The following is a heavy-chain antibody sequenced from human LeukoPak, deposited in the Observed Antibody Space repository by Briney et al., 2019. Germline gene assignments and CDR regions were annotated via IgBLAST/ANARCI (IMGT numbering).Heavy chain of an antibody. Sequence: GASVKVSCKVSGYTLTELSMHWVRQAPGKGLEWMGGFDPEDGETIYAQKFQGRVTMTEDTSTDTAYMELSSLRSEDTAVYYCAREAYYYDSSGYHSWFDPWGQGTLVTVSS. D-gene: IGHD3-22*01. V-gene: IGHV1-24*01. CDR1: GYTLTELS. CDR3: AREAYYYDSSGYHSWFDP. J-gene: IGHJ5*02. CDR2: FDPEDGET.